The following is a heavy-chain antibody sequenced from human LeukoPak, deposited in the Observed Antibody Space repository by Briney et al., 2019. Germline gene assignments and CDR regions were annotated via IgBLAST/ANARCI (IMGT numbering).Heavy chain of an antibody. CDR2: ISSSSSYI. V-gene: IGHV3-21*04. CDR3: VRDNPRQQGFAY. D-gene: IGHD6-13*01. CDR1: GFTFSSYS. J-gene: IGHJ4*02. Sequence: PGGSLRLSCAASGFTFSSYSMNWVRQAPGKGLEWVSSISSSSSYIYYADSVKGRFTISRDNAKNSLYLQMNSLRAEDTAVYYCVRDNPRQQGFAYWDQGTLVTVSS.